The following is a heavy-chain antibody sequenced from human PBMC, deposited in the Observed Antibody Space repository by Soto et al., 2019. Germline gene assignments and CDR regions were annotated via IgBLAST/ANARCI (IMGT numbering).Heavy chain of an antibody. CDR1: GFTFSSYD. CDR3: ARGYSSSRDLGY. D-gene: IGHD6-13*01. Sequence: QVQLLESGGGLVQPGTSLRLSCAAPGFTFSSYDIHWVPKPPGKGLEWVAVIWYDGSNKYYADSVKGRFIISRDNSKNTLYLQMNSLRADDTAVYYCARGYSSSRDLGYWGQGTLVTVSS. CDR2: IWYDGSNK. J-gene: IGHJ4*02. V-gene: IGHV3-33*01.